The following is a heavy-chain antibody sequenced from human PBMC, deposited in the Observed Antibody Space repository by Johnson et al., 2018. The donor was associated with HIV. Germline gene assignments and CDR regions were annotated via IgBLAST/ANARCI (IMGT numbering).Heavy chain of an antibody. Sequence: VQLVESGGGLVQPGGSLRLSCAASGFTFTSYGMHWVRQAPGKGLEWVGRTRNKANSYTTDYAASVKGRFTISRDDSKNSLYLQMNSLKTEDTAVYYCTRVSLPPSYAFDFWGQGTMVTVSS. V-gene: IGHV3-72*01. CDR1: GFTFTSYG. CDR3: TRVSLPPSYAFDF. CDR2: TRNKANSYTT. J-gene: IGHJ3*01.